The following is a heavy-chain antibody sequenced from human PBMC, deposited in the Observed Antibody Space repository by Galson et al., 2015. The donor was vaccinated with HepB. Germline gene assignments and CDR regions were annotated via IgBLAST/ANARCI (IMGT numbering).Heavy chain of an antibody. CDR1: GFTFSDSY. V-gene: IGHV3-11*06. Sequence: SLRLSCAASGFTFSDSYMSWIRQPPGKGLEWISYISDTSSYTNYADSVKGRFTISRDNAKNSLYLQMNSLRVDDTAIYYCVRHSLNWERGSRTYVPRECFNYWGQGTLVTVYS. CDR2: ISDTSSYT. CDR3: VRHSLNWERGSRTYVPRECFNY. D-gene: IGHD5-12*01. J-gene: IGHJ4*02.